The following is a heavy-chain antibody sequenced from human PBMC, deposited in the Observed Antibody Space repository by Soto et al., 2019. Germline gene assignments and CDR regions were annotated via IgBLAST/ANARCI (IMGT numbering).Heavy chain of an antibody. V-gene: IGHV3-23*01. J-gene: IGHJ3*02. D-gene: IGHD1-26*01. CDR3: AKGLVGATPAADAFDI. Sequence: GGSLRLSCAASGFTFSSYAMSWVRQAPGKGLEWVSAISGSGGNTYYADSVKGRFTISRDNSKNTLYLQMNSLRAEDTAVYYCAKGLVGATPAADAFDIWGQGTMVTVSS. CDR2: ISGSGGNT. CDR1: GFTFSSYA.